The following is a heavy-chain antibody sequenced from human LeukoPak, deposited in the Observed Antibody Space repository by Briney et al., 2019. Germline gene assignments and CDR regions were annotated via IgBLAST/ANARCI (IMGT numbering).Heavy chain of an antibody. CDR1: GGSFSGYY. D-gene: IGHD3-3*01. CDR2: INHSGST. J-gene: IGHJ4*02. V-gene: IGHV4-34*01. CDR3: ARGRSGYGD. Sequence: PSETLSLTCAVYGGSFSGYYWSWIRLPPGKGLEWIGEINHSGSTNYNPSLKSRVTISVDTSKNQFSLKLSSVTAADTAVYYCARGRSGYGDWGQGTLVTVSS.